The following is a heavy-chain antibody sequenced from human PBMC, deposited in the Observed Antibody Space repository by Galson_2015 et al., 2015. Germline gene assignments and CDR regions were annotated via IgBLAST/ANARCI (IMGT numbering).Heavy chain of an antibody. CDR1: GFSLSTSGMC. V-gene: IGHV2-70*01. Sequence: PALVKPTQTLTLTCTFSGFSLSTSGMCVSCIRQPPGKALEWLALIDWDDDKYYSTSLKTRLTISKDTSKNQVVLTMTNMDPVDTATYYCARIETTKWELLLSGGGWFDPWGQGTLVTVSS. D-gene: IGHD1-26*01. CDR3: ARIETTKWELLLSGGGWFDP. J-gene: IGHJ5*02. CDR2: IDWDDDK.